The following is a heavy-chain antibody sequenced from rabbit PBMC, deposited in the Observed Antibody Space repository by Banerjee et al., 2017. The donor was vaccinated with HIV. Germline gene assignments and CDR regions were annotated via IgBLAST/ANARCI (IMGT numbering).Heavy chain of an antibody. D-gene: IGHD1-1*01. CDR2: IYTGNDST. V-gene: IGHV1S40*01. Sequence: QSLEESGGGLVQPEGSLTLTCTASGFSFSSSYYMCWVRQAPGKGLEWIGCIYTGNDSTDYASWAKGRFTISKTSSTTVTLKMTSLTAADTATYFCATNRGSGHIYHHGMDLWGPGTLVTVS. CDR1: GFSFSSSYY. J-gene: IGHJ6*01. CDR3: ATNRGSGHIYHHGMDL.